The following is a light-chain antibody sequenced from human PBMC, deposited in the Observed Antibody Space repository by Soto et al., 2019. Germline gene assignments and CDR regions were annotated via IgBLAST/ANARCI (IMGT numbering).Light chain of an antibody. CDR1: SSDVGSYNL. J-gene: IGLJ2*01. CDR3: CSYAVSRTFVV. Sequence: QSALTRPASVSGSPGQSITISCTGTSSDVGSYNLVSWYQQHPGKAPKLMIYEGSKRPSGVSNRFSGSKSGNTASLTISGLQAEDEADYYCCSYAVSRTFVVFGGGTKLTVL. CDR2: EGS. V-gene: IGLV2-23*01.